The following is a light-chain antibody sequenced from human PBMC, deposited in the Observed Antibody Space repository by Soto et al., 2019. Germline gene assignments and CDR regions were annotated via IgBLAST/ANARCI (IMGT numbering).Light chain of an antibody. J-gene: IGKJ4*01. CDR3: QQLNSYPPT. CDR1: QGISSY. Sequence: IQLTQSPSSLSASIGDRVTITCRASQGISSYLAWYQQKPGKDPKLLIYAASTLQRGVPSRFSGRGSGTDFTLTISSVQPEDFATYYCQQLNSYPPTFGGGTKVEIK. CDR2: AAS. V-gene: IGKV1-9*01.